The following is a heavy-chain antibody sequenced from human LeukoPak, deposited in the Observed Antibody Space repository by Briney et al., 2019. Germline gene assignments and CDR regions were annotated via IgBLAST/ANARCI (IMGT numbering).Heavy chain of an antibody. Sequence: GGSLRLSCAASGFTFDDYAMHWVRQAPGKGLEWVSGISWNSGSIGYADSVKGRFTISRDNSKNTLNLQMNSLRVEDTAVYFCGKGPGYSVYDNLPHHWGQGTLVTVSS. D-gene: IGHD5/OR15-5a*01. V-gene: IGHV3-9*01. CDR2: ISWNSGSI. J-gene: IGHJ5*02. CDR3: GKGPGYSVYDNLPHH. CDR1: GFTFDDYA.